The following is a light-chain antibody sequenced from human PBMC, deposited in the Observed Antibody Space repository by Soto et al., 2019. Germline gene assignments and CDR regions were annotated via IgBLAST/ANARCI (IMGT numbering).Light chain of an antibody. CDR1: QSVSIK. CDR2: DTS. Sequence: EVVLTQSPATLSVSPGERATLSCRASQSVSIKLAWYQQKPGQAPRLLIYDTSTRATDIPARFSGSGSGTEFTLTISSLQSEDFAVYYCQQYNKWPPITFGQGTRLEIK. V-gene: IGKV3-15*01. CDR3: QQYNKWPPIT. J-gene: IGKJ5*01.